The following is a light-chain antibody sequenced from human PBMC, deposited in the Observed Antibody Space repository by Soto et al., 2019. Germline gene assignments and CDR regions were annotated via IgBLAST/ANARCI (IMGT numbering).Light chain of an antibody. V-gene: IGLV2-23*02. CDR2: EVS. J-gene: IGLJ1*01. CDR3: CSYAGSSTFV. CDR1: SSDVGSYNL. Sequence: QSALTHPASVSVSPGQSITISCTGTSSDVGSYNLVSWYQQHPGKAPKLIIYEVSKRPSGVSNRFSGSKSGNTASLTISGLQAEDEADYYCCSYAGSSTFVFGTGTKLTVL.